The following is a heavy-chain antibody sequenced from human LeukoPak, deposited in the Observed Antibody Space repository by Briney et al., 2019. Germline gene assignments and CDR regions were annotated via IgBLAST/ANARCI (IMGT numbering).Heavy chain of an antibody. CDR1: GDSISCAY. J-gene: IGHJ3*01. CDR2: IYKNAKT. D-gene: IGHD3-3*01. Sequence: SSQSLSLTRSVSGDSISCAYWSWIRQPPGRGQGWIGNIYKNAKTNSNPSLQRQVTISVDTPKSQFSLEYTFVSPTATLLYVYYDGHEACDGWGQGTMVSVSS. CDR3: YDGHEACDG. V-gene: IGHV4-4*08.